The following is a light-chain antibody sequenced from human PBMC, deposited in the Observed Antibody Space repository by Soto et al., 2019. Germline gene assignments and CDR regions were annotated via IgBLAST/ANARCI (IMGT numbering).Light chain of an antibody. V-gene: IGKV3-11*01. CDR1: QSVSSS. CDR3: QQRSTWPRT. J-gene: IGKJ1*01. CDR2: DAS. Sequence: EIVLTQSPATLSLSPGERATLSCRASQSVSSSLAWYQQIPGQAPRLLIYDASDRATGIPARFSGSGSGTDFTLTISSLEPEDFAVYYCQQRSTWPRTFGQGTKVEIK.